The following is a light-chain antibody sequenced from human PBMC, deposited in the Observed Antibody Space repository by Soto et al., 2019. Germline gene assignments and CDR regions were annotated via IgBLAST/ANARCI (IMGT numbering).Light chain of an antibody. CDR3: AAWDASLSGWV. J-gene: IGLJ3*02. CDR1: SSNIGSNY. Sequence: QSVLTQPPSASGTPGQRVTISCSGSSSNIGSNYVYWYQQLPGTAPNLLIYSNNQRPSGVHDRFSGSKSGTSASLAISGLRSEDEAEYYCAAWDASLSGWVFGGGTKLTVL. CDR2: SNN. V-gene: IGLV1-47*02.